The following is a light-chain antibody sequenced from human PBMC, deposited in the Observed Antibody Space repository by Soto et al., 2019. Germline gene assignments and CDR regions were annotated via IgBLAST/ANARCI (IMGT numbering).Light chain of an antibody. V-gene: IGLV2-23*03. Sequence: QSALTQPASVSESPGQSITISCTGTSSDVGSYEFVSWYQQYPGKAPKLMIYEGSKRPSGVSDRFSGSKSGNTASLTISGLQAEYEADYFCCSYAGGSNVFGAGTKVTVL. CDR1: SSDVGSYEF. CDR2: EGS. CDR3: CSYAGGSNV. J-gene: IGLJ1*01.